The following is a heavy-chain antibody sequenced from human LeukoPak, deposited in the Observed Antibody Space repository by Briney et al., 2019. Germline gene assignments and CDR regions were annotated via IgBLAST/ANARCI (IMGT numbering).Heavy chain of an antibody. V-gene: IGHV1-24*01. Sequence: ASVKVSFKVSGYTLTELSMHWVRQAPGKGLEWMGGFDPEDGETIYAQKFQGRVTMTRDTSISTAYMELSRLRSDDTAVYYCARVGSSSGWYGIRGVLSRYFDYWGQGTLDTVSS. J-gene: IGHJ4*02. CDR2: FDPEDGET. CDR3: ARVGSSSGWYGIRGVLSRYFDY. CDR1: GYTLTELS. D-gene: IGHD6-19*01.